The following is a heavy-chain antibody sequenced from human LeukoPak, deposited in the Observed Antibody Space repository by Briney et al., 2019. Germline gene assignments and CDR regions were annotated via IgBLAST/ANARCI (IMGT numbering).Heavy chain of an antibody. CDR1: AVTLGGYT. D-gene: IGHD3-3*01. Sequence: WGTLRLSCAPSAVTLGGYTMSWARQAPEKGLKRGSPITSGVDYMYYADPVKGRFTISRDDSKNSLYLHMNSLRAEETAVYCCGRVSIFGVVIANDYWGQETVVAVSS. CDR2: ITSGVDYM. J-gene: IGHJ4*02. CDR3: GRVSIFGVVIANDY. V-gene: IGHV3-21*01.